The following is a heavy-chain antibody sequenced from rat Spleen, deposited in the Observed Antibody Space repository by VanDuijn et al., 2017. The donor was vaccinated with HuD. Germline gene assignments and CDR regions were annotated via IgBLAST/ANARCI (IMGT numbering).Heavy chain of an antibody. CDR2: ISYSGST. V-gene: IGHV3-1*01. J-gene: IGHJ4*01. Sequence: EVQLQESGPGLVKPSQSLSLTCSVTGYSITSNYWGWIRKFPGNKMEWMGYISYSGSTSYNPSPKSRSTITRETSKNQFFLQLNSVTTEDTATYYCARSPNIGTTGVMDAWGQGASVTVSS. D-gene: IGHD1-5*01. CDR1: GYSITSNY. CDR3: ARSPNIGTTGVMDA.